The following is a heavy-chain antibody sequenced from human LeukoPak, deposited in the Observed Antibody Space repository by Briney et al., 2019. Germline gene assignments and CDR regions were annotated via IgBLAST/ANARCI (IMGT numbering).Heavy chain of an antibody. CDR1: GGSISSSSNS. CDR3: ARDRAVLDYYYGMDV. Sequence: SETLSLTCTVSGGSISSSSNSWDWIRQPPGKGLEWIGSIYYSGSTNYNPSLKSRVTISVDTSKNQFSLKLSSVTAADTAVYYCARDRAVLDYYYGMDVWGQGTTVTVSS. J-gene: IGHJ6*02. CDR2: IYYSGST. V-gene: IGHV4-39*07. D-gene: IGHD6-19*01.